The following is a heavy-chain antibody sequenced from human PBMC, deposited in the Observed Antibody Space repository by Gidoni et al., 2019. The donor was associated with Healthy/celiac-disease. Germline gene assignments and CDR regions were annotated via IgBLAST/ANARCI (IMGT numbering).Heavy chain of an antibody. J-gene: IGHJ5*02. CDR2: IIPSLGIA. V-gene: IGHV1-69*08. CDR3: ARDLSVVVAATLLNWFDP. Sequence: QVQLVQSGAEVKTPGPSVKVPFKASRRTFSSFTTRWVRQAPGKGLVWMGRIIPSLGIANYAQKFQGRVTITADKSTSTAYMELRSLRSEDTAVYYCARDLSVVVAATLLNWFDPWGQGTLVTVSS. D-gene: IGHD2-15*01. CDR1: RRTFSSFT.